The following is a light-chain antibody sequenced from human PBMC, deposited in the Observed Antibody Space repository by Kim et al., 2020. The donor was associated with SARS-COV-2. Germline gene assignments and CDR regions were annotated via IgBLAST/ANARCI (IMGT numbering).Light chain of an antibody. V-gene: IGKV1-17*03. J-gene: IGKJ4*01. CDR2: AAS. CDR3: LQYNSYPHT. Sequence: DIQMTQSPSAMSVFLGARVTITCRASQSISNYLAWFQQKPGEVPKRLIYAASSLQSGVPSRFSGGGSRTEFTLTISSLQPEDSATYYCLQYNSYPHTFGGGTKLEIK. CDR1: QSISNY.